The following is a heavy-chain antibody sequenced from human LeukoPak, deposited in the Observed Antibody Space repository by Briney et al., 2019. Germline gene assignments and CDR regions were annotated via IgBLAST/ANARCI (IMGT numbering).Heavy chain of an antibody. V-gene: IGHV4-59*01. CDR3: ARGTYYYDSSGYYGAFDI. J-gene: IGHJ3*02. CDR2: IYYSGST. Sequence: SETLSLTCTVSGGSISSYYWSWIRQPPGKGLEWIGYIYYSGSTNYNPSLKSRVTISVDTSKNQFSLKLSSVTAADTAVYYYARGTYYYDSSGYYGAFDIWGQGTMVTVSS. D-gene: IGHD3-22*01. CDR1: GGSISSYY.